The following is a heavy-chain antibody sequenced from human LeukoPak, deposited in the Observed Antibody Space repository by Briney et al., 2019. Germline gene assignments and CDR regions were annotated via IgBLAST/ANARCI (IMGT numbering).Heavy chain of an antibody. J-gene: IGHJ5*01. V-gene: IGHV3-23*01. CDR3: GYYNSGSYSTPDS. CDR1: GITFSSYG. Sequence: GGTLRLSCAASGITFSSYGMSWVRQAPGKGLEWVSSISSTGGTTYYADSVKGRFTISRDNSKNTLYLQMKTLRSEDTAVYYCGYYNSGSYSTPDSWGQGTQVTVSS. D-gene: IGHD3-10*01. CDR2: ISSTGGTT.